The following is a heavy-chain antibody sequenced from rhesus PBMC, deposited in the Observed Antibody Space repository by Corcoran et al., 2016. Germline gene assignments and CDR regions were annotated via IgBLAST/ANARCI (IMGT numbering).Heavy chain of an antibody. CDR2: IYVSSTRT. V-gene: IGHV4S10*01. Sequence: VQLHASGPVVVKPSAHLSLPCPVAGGSIIDPYRWRWLRQPPGKGLDGIGYIYVSSTRTNYNPTLKSRVTISKETSKNQFYLKMSSVTAADTAVYYCARDSVSYHNWGQGVLVTVSS. J-gene: IGHJ4*01. D-gene: IGHD3-16*01. CDR3: ARDSVSYHN. CDR1: GGSIIDPYR.